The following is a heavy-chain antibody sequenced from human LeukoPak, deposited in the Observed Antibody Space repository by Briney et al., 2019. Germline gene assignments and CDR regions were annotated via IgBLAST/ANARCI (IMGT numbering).Heavy chain of an antibody. Sequence: GGSLRLSCAASGFTFSSYAMSWVRQAPGKGLEWVAVISHDGSNKYYADSVKGRFTISRDNSKNTLYLQMNSLRAEDTAVYYCARVPRPYCSSTSCYGMDVWGQGTTVTVSS. D-gene: IGHD2-2*01. CDR2: ISHDGSNK. V-gene: IGHV3-30-3*01. CDR1: GFTFSSYA. CDR3: ARVPRPYCSSTSCYGMDV. J-gene: IGHJ6*02.